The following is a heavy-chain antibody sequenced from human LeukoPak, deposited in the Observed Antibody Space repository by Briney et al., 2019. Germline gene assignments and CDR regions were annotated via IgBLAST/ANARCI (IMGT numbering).Heavy chain of an antibody. CDR2: IYYSGST. J-gene: IGHJ4*02. Sequence: PSQTLSLTCTVSGGSISSGDSYWNWIRQPPGMGLEWIGYIYYSGSTSYNPSLKSRVTISVDTSKNQFSLKLSSVTAADTAVYYCARDVSGSYLLWGQGTLVTVSS. D-gene: IGHD1-26*01. V-gene: IGHV4-30-4*01. CDR1: GGSISSGDSY. CDR3: ARDVSGSYLL.